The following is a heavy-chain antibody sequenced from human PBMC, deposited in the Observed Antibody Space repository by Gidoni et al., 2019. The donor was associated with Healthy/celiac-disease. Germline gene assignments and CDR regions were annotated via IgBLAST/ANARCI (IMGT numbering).Heavy chain of an antibody. CDR1: GGSFSGYY. V-gene: IGHV4-34*01. CDR3: ARVGGGQQLGGLDYYGMDV. D-gene: IGHD6-13*01. Sequence: QVQLQQWGAGLLKPSETLSLTCAVYGGSFSGYYWSWIRQPPGKGLEWIGEINHSGSTNYNPSLKSRVTISVDTSKIQFSLKLSSVTAADTALYYCARVGGGQQLGGLDYYGMDVWGQGTTVTVSS. J-gene: IGHJ6*02. CDR2: INHSGST.